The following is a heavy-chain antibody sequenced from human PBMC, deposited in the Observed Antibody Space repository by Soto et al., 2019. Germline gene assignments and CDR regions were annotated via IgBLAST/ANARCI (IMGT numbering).Heavy chain of an antibody. J-gene: IGHJ6*02. Sequence: EVQLVESGGGLVQPGGSLRLSCAASGFTFSSYWMHWVRQAPGKGLVWVSRINSDGSSTSYADSVKGRFTISRDNAKNPLYLQMNSLRAEDTAVYYCARGGGPPPSFYYYGMDVWGQGTTVTVSS. D-gene: IGHD3-16*01. CDR2: INSDGSST. CDR3: ARGGGPPPSFYYYGMDV. CDR1: GFTFSSYW. V-gene: IGHV3-74*01.